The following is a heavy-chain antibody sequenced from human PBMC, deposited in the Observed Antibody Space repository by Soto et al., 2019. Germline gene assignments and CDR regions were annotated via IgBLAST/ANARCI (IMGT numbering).Heavy chain of an antibody. D-gene: IGHD6-6*01. V-gene: IGHV3-23*01. CDR3: AKRSRSSTFDY. J-gene: IGHJ4*02. Sequence: EVQLLESGGGLVQPGESLRLSCAASGFTFSRYAMSWVRQAPGKGLEWVSVISGSDDSTYYADSVKGRFTISRDNSKNTLYLQMNSLRAEDTAVYYCAKRSRSSTFDYWGQGTLVTVSS. CDR1: GFTFSRYA. CDR2: ISGSDDST.